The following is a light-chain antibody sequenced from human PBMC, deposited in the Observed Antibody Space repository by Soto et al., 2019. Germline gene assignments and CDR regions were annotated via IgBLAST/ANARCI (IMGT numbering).Light chain of an antibody. CDR2: DAS. Sequence: EIVLTQSPATLSLSPGERATLSCRASQSVSTYLAWYQQKPGQAPRLLIYDASSRATGIPARFSGSGSGTDFTLTISSLEAEDFAVYYCQQRSNWLTFGGGTKVDIK. CDR1: QSVSTY. V-gene: IGKV3-11*01. CDR3: QQRSNWLT. J-gene: IGKJ4*01.